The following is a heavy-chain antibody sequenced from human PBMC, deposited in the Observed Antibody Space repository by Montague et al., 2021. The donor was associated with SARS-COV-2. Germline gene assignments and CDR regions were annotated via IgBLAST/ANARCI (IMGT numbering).Heavy chain of an antibody. CDR2: IYYSGST. CDR3: ASAWKEITMVGVREWFDH. J-gene: IGHJ5*02. Sequence: IYYSGSTYYNPSLKSRVTISVDTSQNKFSLQLSSLTAADTAVYYCASAWKEITMVGVREWFDHWGQGTLVNVSS. D-gene: IGHD3-10*01. V-gene: IGHV4-31*02.